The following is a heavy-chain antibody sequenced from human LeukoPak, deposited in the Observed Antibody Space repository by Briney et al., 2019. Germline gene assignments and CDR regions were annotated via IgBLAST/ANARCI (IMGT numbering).Heavy chain of an antibody. D-gene: IGHD3-22*01. CDR2: LNYGGST. CDR1: GDSISTSSYY. J-gene: IGHJ4*02. Sequence: SETLSLTCTVSGDSISTSSYYWGWVRQPPGKELEWIGTLNYGGSTYYNPSLKTRVTISVDTSKNQFSLRLHSVTAADTAVYYCARHAYYYESSGYFYPFHYWGQGTLLTVSS. V-gene: IGHV4-39*01. CDR3: ARHAYYYESSGYFYPFHY.